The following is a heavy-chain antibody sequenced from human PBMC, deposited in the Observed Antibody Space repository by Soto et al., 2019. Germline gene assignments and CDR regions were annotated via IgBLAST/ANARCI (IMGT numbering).Heavy chain of an antibody. J-gene: IGHJ4*02. V-gene: IGHV3-23*01. D-gene: IGHD3-16*02. CDR2: ISGSGGST. CDR1: GFTFSSYA. Sequence: GGSLRLSCAASGFTFSSYAMSWVRQAPGKGLEWVSAISGSGGSTYYADSVKGRFTISRDNSKNTLYLQMNSLRAEDTAVYYCAKNNYWGSYREWPRHFDYWGQGTLVTVSS. CDR3: AKNNYWGSYREWPRHFDY.